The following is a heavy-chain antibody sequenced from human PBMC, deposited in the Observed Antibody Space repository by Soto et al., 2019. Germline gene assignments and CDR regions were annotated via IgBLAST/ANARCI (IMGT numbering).Heavy chain of an antibody. CDR3: TTGGGY. D-gene: IGHD3-16*01. CDR2: MKSKNDGGTI. CDR1: GFTFSDAW. V-gene: IGHV3-15*01. J-gene: IGHJ4*02. Sequence: EVQLVESGGGLVKPGGSLRLACAASGFTFSDAWMSWVRQAPGKGLECVGRMKSKNDGGTIEYAAPVKGRFTISSDDSKNTLYVEMNSLKTEDTAVYYCTTGGGYWGQGTLVTVSS.